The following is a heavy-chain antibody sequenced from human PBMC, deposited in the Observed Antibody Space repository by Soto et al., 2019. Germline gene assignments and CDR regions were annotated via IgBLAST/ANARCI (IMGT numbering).Heavy chain of an antibody. CDR1: GFTFSRYG. V-gene: IGHV3-33*01. CDR3: ARGAGLSSYGGNSDFDY. Sequence: QVQLVESGGGVVQPGRSLRLSCAASGFTFSRYGMHWVSQAPGKGLEWVAVIWYDGSNKYYADSVKGRFTISRDNSKNTLYLQMNSLRAEDTAVYYCARGAGLSSYGGNSDFDYWGQGTLVTVSS. D-gene: IGHD2-21*02. J-gene: IGHJ4*02. CDR2: IWYDGSNK.